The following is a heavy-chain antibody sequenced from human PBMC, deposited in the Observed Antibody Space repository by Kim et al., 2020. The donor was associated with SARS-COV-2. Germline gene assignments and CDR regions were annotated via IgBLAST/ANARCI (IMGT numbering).Heavy chain of an antibody. Sequence: SETLSLTCAVSGGSISSSNWWSWVRQPPGKGLEWIGEIYHSGSTNYNPSLKSRVTISVDKSKNQFSLKLSSVTAADTAVYYCATTQWLSRGGAFDIWGQGTMVTVSS. CDR3: ATTQWLSRGGAFDI. J-gene: IGHJ3*02. CDR1: GGSISSSNW. V-gene: IGHV4-4*02. D-gene: IGHD6-19*01. CDR2: IYHSGST.